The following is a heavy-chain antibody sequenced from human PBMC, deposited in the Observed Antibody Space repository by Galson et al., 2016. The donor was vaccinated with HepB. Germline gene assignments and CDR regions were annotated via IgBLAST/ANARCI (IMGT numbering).Heavy chain of an antibody. V-gene: IGHV4-39*01. Sequence: SETLSLTCTVSGGSTGSNRYYWGWIRQPPGKGLEWIGTIYYNWRTHYNSSLKSRVTMSVDTSKNQFSLKLSSVTAADRAVYYCVRLIHCSSVSCNGYWGQGTLVTVSS. CDR2: IYYNWRT. D-gene: IGHD2-2*01. J-gene: IGHJ4*02. CDR1: GGSTGSNRYY. CDR3: VRLIHCSSVSCNGY.